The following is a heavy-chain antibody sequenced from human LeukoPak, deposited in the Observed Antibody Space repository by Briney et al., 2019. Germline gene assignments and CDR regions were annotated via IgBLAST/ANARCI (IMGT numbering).Heavy chain of an antibody. Sequence: GGSLRLSCAASGFTFSSYGMHWVRQAPGKGLEWVALIWFDGSNKYYADSVKGRFTISRDNSKNTLYLQMNSLRADDTAVYCCARDHSSSGADFDYWGQGTLVTVSS. V-gene: IGHV3-33*01. CDR2: IWFDGSNK. CDR3: ARDHSSSGADFDY. D-gene: IGHD6-13*01. CDR1: GFTFSSYG. J-gene: IGHJ4*02.